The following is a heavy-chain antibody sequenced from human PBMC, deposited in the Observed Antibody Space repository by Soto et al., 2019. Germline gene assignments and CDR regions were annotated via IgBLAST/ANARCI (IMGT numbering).Heavy chain of an antibody. J-gene: IGHJ4*02. Sequence: QVQVVESGGGVVQPGGSLRLSCAASGFTFSTSPMHWVRQAPGKGLEWMAMISYVGNNKYYADSVKGRFTISRDISESTLYLQMNSLRTEDTAVYYCAREEFEAGRGHFGCWGQGTLVSVSS. CDR3: AREEFEAGRGHFGC. V-gene: IGHV3-30-3*01. D-gene: IGHD6-13*01. CDR2: ISYVGNNK. CDR1: GFTFSTSP.